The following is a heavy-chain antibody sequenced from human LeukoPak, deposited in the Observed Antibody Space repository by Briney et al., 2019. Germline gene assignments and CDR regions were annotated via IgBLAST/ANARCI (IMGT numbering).Heavy chain of an antibody. Sequence: PSETLSLTCVVYGGSFSGFYWSWIRQPPGMGLEWIGEINHRGSTRHNPSLKSRVTISVDTSKNQFSLKLSSVTAADTAVYYCARLPAKYGDYDYGMDVWGQGTTVTVSS. CDR3: ARLPAKYGDYDYGMDV. J-gene: IGHJ6*02. D-gene: IGHD4-17*01. CDR2: INHRGST. CDR1: GGSFSGFY. V-gene: IGHV4-34*01.